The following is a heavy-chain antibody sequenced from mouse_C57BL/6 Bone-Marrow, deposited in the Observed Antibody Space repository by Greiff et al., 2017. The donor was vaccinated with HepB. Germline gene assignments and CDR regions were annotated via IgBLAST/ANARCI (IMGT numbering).Heavy chain of an antibody. V-gene: IGHV1-55*01. CDR2: IYPGSGST. D-gene: IGHD1-1*01. CDR3: ARSYYGSSYGYYAMDY. Sequence: QVQLQQPGAELVKPGASVKMSCKASGYTFTSYWITWVKQRPGQGLEWIGDIYPGSGSTNYNEKFKSKATLTVETSSSTAYMQLSSLTSEDSAVYYCARSYYGSSYGYYAMDYWGQGTSVTVSS. J-gene: IGHJ4*01. CDR1: GYTFTSYW.